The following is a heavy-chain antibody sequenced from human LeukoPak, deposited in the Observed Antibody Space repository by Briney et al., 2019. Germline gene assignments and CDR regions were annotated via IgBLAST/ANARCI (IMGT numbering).Heavy chain of an antibody. CDR3: AKDLKAYSGYDTYFDY. Sequence: GGSLRLSCAASGFTFSSYAMSWGRQAPGKGLEWGSAISGSGGSTYYADSVKGRFTISRDNSKNTLYLQMNSLRAEDTAVYYCAKDLKAYSGYDTYFDYWGQGTLVTVSS. J-gene: IGHJ4*02. V-gene: IGHV3-23*01. CDR2: ISGSGGST. CDR1: GFTFSSYA. D-gene: IGHD5-12*01.